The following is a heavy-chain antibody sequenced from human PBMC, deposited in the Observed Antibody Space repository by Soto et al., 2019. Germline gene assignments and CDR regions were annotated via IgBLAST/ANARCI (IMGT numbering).Heavy chain of an antibody. CDR2: IYYSGST. Sequence: QLQLQESGPGLVKPSETLSLTCTVSGGSISSSSYYWGWIRQPPGKGLEWIGSIYYSGSTYYNPSLKSRVTISVDTSKNQFSLKLSSVTAADTAVYYCARHGAIGSGSQPYYYFSYGMDVWRQGSTVTVCS. D-gene: IGHD3-10*01. CDR1: GGSISSSSYY. CDR3: ARHGAIGSGSQPYYYFSYGMDV. J-gene: IGHJ6*02. V-gene: IGHV4-39*01.